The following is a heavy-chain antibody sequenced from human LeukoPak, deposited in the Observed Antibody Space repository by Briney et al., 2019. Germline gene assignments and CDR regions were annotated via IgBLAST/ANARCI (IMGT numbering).Heavy chain of an antibody. V-gene: IGHV3-21*01. CDR3: ARESSGYFY. CDR1: GFTFSTYS. J-gene: IGHJ4*02. CDR2: ISSGSSFI. D-gene: IGHD3-22*01. Sequence: PGGSLRLSCAASGFTFSTYSMNWVRQAPGKGLEWVSSISSGSSFIYYADSVTGRFTISRDNAKNSLFLQMNSLRAEDTAVYYCARESSGYFYWGQGTLVTVFS.